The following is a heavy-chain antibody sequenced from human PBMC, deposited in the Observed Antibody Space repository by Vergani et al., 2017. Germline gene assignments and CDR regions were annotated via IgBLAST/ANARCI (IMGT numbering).Heavy chain of an antibody. CDR3: ASIARAPTRRKPPPDY. V-gene: IGHV4-34*01. CDR1: GGSFSDYY. J-gene: IGHJ4*02. CDR2: VNPGGST. Sequence: QVQLQEWGAGLLKTSETLSLTCGVSGGSFSDYYWSWIRQAPGMGLEWIGEVNPGGSTNYNPSFKSRVSISVDTSKNQFSLQLTSVTAADSALYFCASIARAPTRRKPPPDYWGQGNLVTVSS. D-gene: IGHD3-16*02.